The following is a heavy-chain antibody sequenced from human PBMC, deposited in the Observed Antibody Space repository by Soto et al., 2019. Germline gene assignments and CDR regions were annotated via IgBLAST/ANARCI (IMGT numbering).Heavy chain of an antibody. CDR1: GGPISSSY. D-gene: IGHD2-15*01. Sequence: TLSLTCTVSGGPISSSYWSWIRQPPGKGLEWLAYIYDDGSANYNPSLKSRATISLDMSKNQFSLKLTSVTAADTAVYYCARDKYCSGGSCRKNWFDPWGQGTLVTVSS. CDR2: IYDDGSA. J-gene: IGHJ5*02. CDR3: ARDKYCSGGSCRKNWFDP. V-gene: IGHV4-59*01.